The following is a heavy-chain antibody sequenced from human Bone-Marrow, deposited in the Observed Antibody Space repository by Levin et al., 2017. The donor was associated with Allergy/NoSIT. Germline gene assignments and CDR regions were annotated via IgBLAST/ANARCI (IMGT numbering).Heavy chain of an antibody. CDR1: GYTFSNYD. Sequence: GGSLRLSCKPSGYTFSNYDITWVRQAPGQGLEWMGWISGYNGNTNYAQKVQGRVTMTTDTSTSTAYMELRSLRSDDTAVYYCTRGSGSSSSGLGYWGQGTLVTVSS. D-gene: IGHD3-10*01. CDR3: TRGSGSSSSGLGY. CDR2: ISGYNGNT. J-gene: IGHJ4*02. V-gene: IGHV1-18*01.